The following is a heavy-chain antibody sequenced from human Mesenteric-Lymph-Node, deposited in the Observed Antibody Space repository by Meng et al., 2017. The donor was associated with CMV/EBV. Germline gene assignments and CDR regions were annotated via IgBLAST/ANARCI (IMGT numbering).Heavy chain of an antibody. Sequence: GGSLRLSCAASGFTFSSYGMHWVRQAPGKGLEWVAVIWYDGSNKYYADSVKGRFTISRDNSKNTLYLQMNSLRAEDTAVHYCAKDQDQGGCDYWGQGTLVTVSS. J-gene: IGHJ4*02. CDR1: GFTFSSYG. D-gene: IGHD3-16*01. CDR2: IWYDGSNK. CDR3: AKDQDQGGCDY. V-gene: IGHV3-33*06.